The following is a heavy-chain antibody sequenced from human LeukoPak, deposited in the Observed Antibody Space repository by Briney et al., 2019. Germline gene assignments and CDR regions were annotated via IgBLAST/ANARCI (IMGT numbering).Heavy chain of an antibody. CDR3: SGDVDANLDY. CDR2: IKQDGSAK. J-gene: IGHJ4*02. D-gene: IGHD5-12*01. Sequence: GGSLRLSCVASGFTFTTFWMAWVRQAPGKGLEWVANIKQDGSAKHYVDSVKGRFTISRDNAKNSLYLQMNSLRAEDTAVYYCSGDVDANLDYWGQGTLVTVSS. V-gene: IGHV3-7*01. CDR1: GFTFTTFW.